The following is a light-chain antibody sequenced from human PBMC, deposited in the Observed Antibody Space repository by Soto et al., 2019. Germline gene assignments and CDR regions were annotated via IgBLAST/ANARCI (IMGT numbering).Light chain of an antibody. J-gene: IGKJ1*01. CDR2: GAS. V-gene: IGKV3-20*01. CDR1: QSFSSSY. CDR3: HQRQSWPRT. Sequence: EIVLTQSPGTLSLSPGERATLSCRASQSFSSSYLAWYQQKPGQAPRLLIYGASNRATGIPARFSGSGSGTDFTLTISDVQPEDFALYYCHQRQSWPRTFGQGTKVDIK.